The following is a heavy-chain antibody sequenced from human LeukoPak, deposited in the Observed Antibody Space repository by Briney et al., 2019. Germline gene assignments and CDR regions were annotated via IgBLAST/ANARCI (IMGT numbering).Heavy chain of an antibody. J-gene: IGHJ6*03. CDR1: GGSVSSGPYY. V-gene: IGHV4-61*02. Sequence: PSETLSLTCTVSGGSVSSGPYYWSWIRQPAGKGLEWIGRIYLTGNTNYNPSLKGRVTMSVDTSKDQFSLKLGSVTAADTAVYYCARVRHSSSSLYFYYYYMDVWGKGTTVTVSS. CDR2: IYLTGNT. D-gene: IGHD6-6*01. CDR3: ARVRHSSSSLYFYYYYMDV.